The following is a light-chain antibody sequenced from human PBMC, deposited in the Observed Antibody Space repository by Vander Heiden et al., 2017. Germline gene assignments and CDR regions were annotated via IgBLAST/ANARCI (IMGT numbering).Light chain of an antibody. CDR2: GNS. CDR1: SSNTGAGYD. Sequence: QSVLTQPPSVSGAPGQRVTISCTGSSSNTGAGYDVHWYQQLPGTAPKLLIYGNSNRPSGVPDQFSGSKSGTSASLAITGLQAEDEADYYCQSYDSSLYVFGTGTKVTVL. CDR3: QSYDSSLYV. V-gene: IGLV1-40*01. J-gene: IGLJ1*01.